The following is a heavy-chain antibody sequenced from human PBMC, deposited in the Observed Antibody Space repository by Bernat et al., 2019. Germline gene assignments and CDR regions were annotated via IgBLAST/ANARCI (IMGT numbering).Heavy chain of an antibody. V-gene: IGHV3-23*04. J-gene: IGHJ4*02. CDR1: GFTFNTYA. CDR3: AKAPLGSCGGVICYYFDY. Sequence: VQLVESGGGVVQPGRSLRLSCVASGFTFNTYAMNWVRQAPGKGLEWVSSITSGVGNTYYANSVKGRFTISRDTSKNTLYLQMNSLRAEDAAVYYCAKAPLGSCGGVICYYFDYWGQGALVTVSS. D-gene: IGHD2-15*01. CDR2: ITSGVGNT.